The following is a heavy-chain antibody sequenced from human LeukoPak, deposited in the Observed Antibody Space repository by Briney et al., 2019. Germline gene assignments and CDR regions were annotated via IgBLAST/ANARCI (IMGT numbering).Heavy chain of an antibody. Sequence: PGGSLRLSCAASGFTFSSYGMHWVRQAPGKGLEWVAVISYDGSNKYYADSVKGRFTISRDNSKNTLYLQMNSLRAEDTAVYYCAKDPGRGYGDYPPDYWGQGTLVTVSS. CDR3: AKDPGRGYGDYPPDY. V-gene: IGHV3-30*18. D-gene: IGHD4-17*01. CDR1: GFTFSSYG. J-gene: IGHJ4*02. CDR2: ISYDGSNK.